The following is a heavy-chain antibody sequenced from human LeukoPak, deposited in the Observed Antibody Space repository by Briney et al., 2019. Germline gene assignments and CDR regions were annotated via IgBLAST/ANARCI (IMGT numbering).Heavy chain of an antibody. V-gene: IGHV4-38-2*02. J-gene: IGHJ5*02. CDR3: ARAYYYGSGIFDP. Sequence: SETLSLACTVSGYSISSGYYWGWIRQPPGKGLEWIGSIYHSGSTYYNPSLKSRVTISVDTSKNQFSLKLSSVTAADTAVYYCARAYYYGSGIFDPWGQGTLVTVSS. CDR1: GYSISSGYY. D-gene: IGHD3-10*01. CDR2: IYHSGST.